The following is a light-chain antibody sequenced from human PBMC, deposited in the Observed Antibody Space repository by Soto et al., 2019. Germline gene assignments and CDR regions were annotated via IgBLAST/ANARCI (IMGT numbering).Light chain of an antibody. CDR1: QGISSY. J-gene: IGKJ4*01. CDR3: QQLNSYPLT. CDR2: AAS. V-gene: IGKV1-9*01. Sequence: DIQLTQSPSFLSASVGDRVTITCRASQGISSYLAWYQQKPGIAPKLLIYAASTLQSGVPSRFSGSGSGTEFTLTISSLQPEDVATYYCQQLNSYPLTFGGGTKVEIK.